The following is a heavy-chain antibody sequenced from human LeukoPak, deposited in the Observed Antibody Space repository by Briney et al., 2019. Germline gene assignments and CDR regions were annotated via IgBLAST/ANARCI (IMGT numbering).Heavy chain of an antibody. CDR2: ISGSGGST. CDR3: AKDSPLGYYDSSGYLDY. V-gene: IGHV3-23*01. CDR1: GFTFSSYA. D-gene: IGHD3-22*01. J-gene: IGHJ4*02. Sequence: GGSLRLSCAASGFTFSSYAMSWVRQAPGKGLEWVSAISGSGGSTYYADSVKGRFTISRDNSKNTLYLQMNSLRAEDTAVYYCAKDSPLGYYDSSGYLDYWGQGTLVTVSS.